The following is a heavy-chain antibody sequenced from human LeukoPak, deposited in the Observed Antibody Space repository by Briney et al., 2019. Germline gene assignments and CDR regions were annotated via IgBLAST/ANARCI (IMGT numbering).Heavy chain of an antibody. J-gene: IGHJ6*02. CDR1: GYTFTSYG. CDR3: AADRDFTSYYYYYGMDV. CDR2: ISAYNGNT. Sequence: ASVKVSCKASGYTFTSYGISWVRQAPGQGLEWMGWISAYNGNTNYAQKLQGRVTMTTDTSTSTAYMELRSLRSDDTAVYYCAADRDFTSYYYYYGMDVWGQGTTVTVSS. D-gene: IGHD3-3*01. V-gene: IGHV1-18*01.